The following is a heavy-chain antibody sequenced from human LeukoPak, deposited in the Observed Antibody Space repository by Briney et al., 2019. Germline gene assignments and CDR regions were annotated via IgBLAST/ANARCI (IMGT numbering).Heavy chain of an antibody. V-gene: IGHV3-23*01. CDR2: ISGSGGST. CDR1: GFTFSSYA. D-gene: IGHD3-22*01. J-gene: IGHJ4*02. Sequence: GGSLRLSCAASGFTFSSYAMSWVRQAPGKGLEWVSAISGSGGSTYYAYSVKGRFTISRDNSKNTLYLQMNSLRAEDTAVYYCAKDDYDSSGPRPNNWGQGTLVTVSS. CDR3: AKDDYDSSGPRPNN.